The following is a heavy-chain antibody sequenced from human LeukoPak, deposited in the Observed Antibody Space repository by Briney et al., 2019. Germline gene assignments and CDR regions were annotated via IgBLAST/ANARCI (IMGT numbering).Heavy chain of an antibody. CDR1: GYTFTSYG. D-gene: IGHD3-22*01. CDR3: ARAHSSGYYYAY. CDR2: ISAYNGNT. V-gene: IGHV1-18*01. J-gene: IGHJ4*02. Sequence: ASVKVSCKASGYTFTSYGISWVLQAPGQGLEWMGWISAYNGNTNYAQKLQGRVTMTTDTSTSTAYMELRSLRSDDTAVYYCARAHSSGYYYAYWGQGTLVTVSS.